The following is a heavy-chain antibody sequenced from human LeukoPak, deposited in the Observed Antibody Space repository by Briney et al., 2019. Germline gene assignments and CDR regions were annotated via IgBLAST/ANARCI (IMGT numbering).Heavy chain of an antibody. Sequence: PSGTLSLTCAVSGGSISSSNWWSRVRESPGKGLEWIGEIYHSGSANYNPSLKSRVTISVDTSKNQFSLKLSSVTAADTAVYYCARIGIAVAGSLRTYYYYYMDVWGKGTTVTISS. CDR2: IYHSGSA. CDR1: GGSISSSNW. J-gene: IGHJ6*03. V-gene: IGHV4-4*02. CDR3: ARIGIAVAGSLRTYYYYYMDV. D-gene: IGHD6-19*01.